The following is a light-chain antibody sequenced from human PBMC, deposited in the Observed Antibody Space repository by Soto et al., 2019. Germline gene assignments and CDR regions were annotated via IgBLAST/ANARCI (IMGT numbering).Light chain of an antibody. J-gene: IGKJ1*01. CDR1: QSISSW. Sequence: DIQMTQSPSSLSASVGYRFTITCRASQSISSWLAWYQQKPGKAPKLLVYQASTLESGVPLRFSGSGSGTEFTLTINSLQSDDFATYYCQQYDSYSWTCGQGTKGDIK. CDR3: QQYDSYSWT. V-gene: IGKV1-5*03. CDR2: QAS.